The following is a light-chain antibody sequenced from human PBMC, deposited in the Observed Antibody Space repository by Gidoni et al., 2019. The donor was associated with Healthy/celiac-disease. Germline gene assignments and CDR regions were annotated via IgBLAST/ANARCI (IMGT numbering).Light chain of an antibody. V-gene: IGKV1-39*01. J-gene: IGKJ3*01. CDR3: QQSYSTPPFT. CDR1: QSISSY. Sequence: IQMTQSPSSLSASVGDRVTITCRARQSISSYLTWYQQKPEKDTKLLIYAASSLQSGVASRFSGSGSGTDITITISSLQPEEYATYYCQQSYSTPPFTFGPGTKVDIK. CDR2: AAS.